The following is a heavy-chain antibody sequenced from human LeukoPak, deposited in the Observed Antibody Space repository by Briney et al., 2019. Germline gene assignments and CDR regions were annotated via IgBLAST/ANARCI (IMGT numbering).Heavy chain of an antibody. CDR2: IIPILGIA. CDR1: GYTFTSYD. V-gene: IGHV1-69*04. J-gene: IGHJ6*02. CDR3: ARVSGAPSGMDV. Sequence: GASVKVSCKASGYTFTSYDINWVRQATGQGLEWMGRIIPILGIANYAQKFQGRVTITADKSTSTAYMELSSLRSEDTAVYYCARVSGAPSGMDVWGQGTTVTVSS.